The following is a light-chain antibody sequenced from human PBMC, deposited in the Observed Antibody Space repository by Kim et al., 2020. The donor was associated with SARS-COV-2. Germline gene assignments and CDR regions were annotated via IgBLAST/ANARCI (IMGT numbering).Light chain of an antibody. CDR3: HQFHLYPRT. CDR1: QDISND. J-gene: IGKJ1*01. Sequence: ASVGDRVTITCRDSQDISNDLAWYQQDLGKAPKLLIYAASTLQSGVPSRFSGRGSGTEFTLTISSLQPEDFATYFCHQFHLYPRTFGQGTKVDIK. V-gene: IGKV1-9*01. CDR2: AAS.